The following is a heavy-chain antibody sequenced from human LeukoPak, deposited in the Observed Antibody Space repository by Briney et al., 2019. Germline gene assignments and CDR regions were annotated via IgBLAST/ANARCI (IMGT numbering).Heavy chain of an antibody. D-gene: IGHD2-2*01. CDR3: ARERLGYCSSTSCRNYYYYYMDV. Sequence: SETLSLTGTVSGGSISSGTYYGSWIRQPAGKGLEWIGRIYTSGNINYNPSLKSRVTISVDTSKNQFSLNLSSVTAADTAVYYCARERLGYCSSTSCRNYYYYYMDVWGKGTTVTVSS. CDR2: IYTSGNI. V-gene: IGHV4-61*02. J-gene: IGHJ6*03. CDR1: GGSISSGTYY.